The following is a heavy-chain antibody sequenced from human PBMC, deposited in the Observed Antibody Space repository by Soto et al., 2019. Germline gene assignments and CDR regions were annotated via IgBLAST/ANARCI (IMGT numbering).Heavy chain of an antibody. Sequence: QVQLVESGGGVVQPGRSLRLSCAASGFTFSSYGMHWVRQAPGKGLEWVAVVWYDGSNKYYADSVKGRFTISRDNSKNTLYLPMNSLRAEDTAVYYCARGETLVVVAATPDYYYYGMDVWGQGTTVTVSS. CDR2: VWYDGSNK. D-gene: IGHD2-15*01. CDR3: ARGETLVVVAATPDYYYYGMDV. V-gene: IGHV3-33*01. CDR1: GFTFSSYG. J-gene: IGHJ6*02.